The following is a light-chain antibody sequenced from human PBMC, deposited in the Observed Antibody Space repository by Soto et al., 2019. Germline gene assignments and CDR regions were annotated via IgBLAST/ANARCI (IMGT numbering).Light chain of an antibody. J-gene: IGKJ2*03. CDR1: QSITKY. CDR2: RAS. CDR3: QQSHITQYS. V-gene: IGKV1-39*01. Sequence: DIQMTQSPSSLSASVGDRVTITCRASQSITKYLHWYQHRPGQAPHLLISRASNLKSGVPSRFSGSGFGTDFTLTISSLQRDDLATYYCQQSHITQYSFGQGTTVEIK.